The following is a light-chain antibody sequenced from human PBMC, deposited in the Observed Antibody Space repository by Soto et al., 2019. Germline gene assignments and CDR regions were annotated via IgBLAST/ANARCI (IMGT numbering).Light chain of an antibody. CDR3: SSYASSSTPWV. V-gene: IGLV2-14*01. J-gene: IGLJ1*01. CDR1: SSDVGGYNY. CDR2: EVS. Sequence: VLTQPASVSGSPGQSITISCTGTSSDVGGYNYVSWYQQHPGKAPKLMIYEVSNRPSGVSNRFSGSKSGNTASLTISGLQAEDEADYYCSSYASSSTPWVFGTGTKVTVL.